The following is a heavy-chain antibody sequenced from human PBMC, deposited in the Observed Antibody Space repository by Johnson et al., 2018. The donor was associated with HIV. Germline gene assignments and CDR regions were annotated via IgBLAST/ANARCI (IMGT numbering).Heavy chain of an antibody. CDR3: AKDWGERYFDI. Sequence: VQLVESGGGLVQPGGSLRLSCAASGFTFDDYGMSWVRQAPGKGLEWVSGISGSGGSTYYADSVKGRFTISRDNSKNTLYLQINSLRAEDTAVYYCAKDWGERYFDIWGQGTMVTVSS. CDR2: ISGSGGST. V-gene: IGHV3-23*04. CDR1: GFTFDDYG. J-gene: IGHJ3*02. D-gene: IGHD1-1*01.